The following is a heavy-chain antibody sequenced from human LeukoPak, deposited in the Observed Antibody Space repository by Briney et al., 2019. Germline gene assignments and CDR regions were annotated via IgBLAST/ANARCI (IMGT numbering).Heavy chain of an antibody. CDR3: AKDLAAAGTRTYYYYYYYMDV. CDR2: INPDGTTT. V-gene: IGHV3-74*01. D-gene: IGHD6-13*01. CDR1: GFTFSSYW. Sequence: GGSLRLSCAASGFTFSSYWMHWVRQAPGKGLVWVSRINPDGTTTSYADSVKGRFTISRDNSKNTLYLQMNSLRAEDTAVYYCAKDLAAAGTRTYYYYYYYMDVWGKGTTVTVSS. J-gene: IGHJ6*03.